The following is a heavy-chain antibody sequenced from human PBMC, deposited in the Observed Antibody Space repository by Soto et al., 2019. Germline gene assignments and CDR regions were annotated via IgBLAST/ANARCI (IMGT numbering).Heavy chain of an antibody. CDR3: ARILGYYYYMDV. CDR2: ISSSSSTI. D-gene: IGHD3-16*01. V-gene: IGHV3-48*01. J-gene: IGHJ6*03. CDR1: GFTFSSYS. Sequence: PGGSLRLSCAASGFTFSSYSMNWVRQAPGRGLEWVSYISSSSSTIYYADSVKGRFTISRDNAKNSLYLQMNSLRAEDTAVYYCARILGYYYYMDVWGKGTTVTVSS.